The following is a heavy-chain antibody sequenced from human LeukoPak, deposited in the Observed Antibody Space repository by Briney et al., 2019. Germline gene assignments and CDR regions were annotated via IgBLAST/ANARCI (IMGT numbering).Heavy chain of an antibody. CDR2: TSSDLNVK. CDR3: ARDTGYTAIAVD. D-gene: IGHD6-19*01. J-gene: IGHJ4*02. Sequence: GGSLRLSCAASGFTFRNYVIHWVRQAPGKGLEWVAVTSSDLNVKLYADSVKGRFTISRDNSKNTLYLHMNSLRADDTAVYYCARDTGYTAIAVDWGQGTLVTVSS. V-gene: IGHV3-30*14. CDR1: GFTFRNYV.